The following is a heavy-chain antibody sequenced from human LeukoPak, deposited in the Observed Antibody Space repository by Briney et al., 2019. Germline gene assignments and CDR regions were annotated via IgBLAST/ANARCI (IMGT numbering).Heavy chain of an antibody. J-gene: IGHJ4*02. V-gene: IGHV4-59*08. CDR1: GGSISSYY. CDR3: ASLGSGYSSTY. D-gene: IGHD6-13*01. Sequence: PSETLSLTCTVSGGSISSYYWSWIRQPPGKGLEWIGYIYYSGSTNYNPSLKSRVTISVDTSKNQFSLKLSSVTAADTAVYYCASLGSGYSSTYWGQGTLVTVSS. CDR2: IYYSGST.